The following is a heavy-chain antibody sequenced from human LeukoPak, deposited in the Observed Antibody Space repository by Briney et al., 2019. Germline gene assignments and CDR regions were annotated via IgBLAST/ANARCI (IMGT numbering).Heavy chain of an antibody. V-gene: IGHV4-34*01. D-gene: IGHD3-9*01. CDR1: GGSISSYY. Sequence: SETLSLTCTVSGGSISSYYWSWIRQPPGKGLEWIGEINHSGSTNYNPSLKSRVTISVDTSKNQFSLKLSSVTAADTAVYYRARSGGLRYFDWLQSAKGFDLWGQGTLVTVSS. J-gene: IGHJ5*02. CDR2: INHSGST. CDR3: ARSGGLRYFDWLQSAKGFDL.